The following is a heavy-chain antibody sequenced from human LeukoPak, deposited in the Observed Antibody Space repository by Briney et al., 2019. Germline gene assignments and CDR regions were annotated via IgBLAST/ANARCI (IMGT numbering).Heavy chain of an antibody. CDR1: GFTFSSYW. CDR3: AREVRNYIPIH. Sequence: GGSLRLSCAASGFTFSSYWMSWVRQVPGKGLEWVANIKQDGSEKYYVDSVKGRFTISRDNAKNSLYLQMNSLRAEDTAVYYCAREVRNYIPIHWGQGTLVTVSS. J-gene: IGHJ4*02. D-gene: IGHD1-7*01. CDR2: IKQDGSEK. V-gene: IGHV3-7*03.